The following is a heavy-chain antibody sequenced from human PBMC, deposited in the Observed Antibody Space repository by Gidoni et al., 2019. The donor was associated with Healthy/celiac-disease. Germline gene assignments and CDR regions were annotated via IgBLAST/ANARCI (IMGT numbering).Heavy chain of an antibody. V-gene: IGHV1-8*01. CDR2: MNPNSGNT. Sequence: QVQLVQSGAEVKKPGASVKVSCKASGYNFTSYDINWVRQATGQGLEWMGWMNPNSGNTGYAQKFQGRVTMTRNTSISTAYMELSSLRSEDTAVYYCARVEQYYDFWSGYYGSYAFDIWGQGTMVTVSS. CDR3: ARVEQYYDFWSGYYGSYAFDI. CDR1: GYNFTSYD. J-gene: IGHJ3*02. D-gene: IGHD3-3*01.